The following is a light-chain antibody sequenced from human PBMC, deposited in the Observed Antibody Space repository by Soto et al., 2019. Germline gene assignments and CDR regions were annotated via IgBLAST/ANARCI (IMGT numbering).Light chain of an antibody. CDR3: QKFNTARLS. CDR1: QDISVY. V-gene: IGKV1-27*01. CDR2: SAS. Sequence: DIQMTQSPSSLSASVGDRVTITCRASQDISVYLAWYQQKPGKVPKLLIYSASTLQSGVPSRFSGSGSGTDFTLTIISLQPEDVATYYCQKFNTARLSFGQGTRREIK. J-gene: IGKJ5*01.